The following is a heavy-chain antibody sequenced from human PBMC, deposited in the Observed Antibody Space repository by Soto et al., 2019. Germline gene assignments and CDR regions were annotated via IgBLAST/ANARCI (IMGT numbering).Heavy chain of an antibody. Sequence: QVQLVQSXAEVKXXXASVKVSCKASGYTFTSYDINWVRQATGQGLEWMGWMNPNSGNTGYAQKFQGRVTMTRNTSISTAYMELSSLRSEDTAVYYCARGVLSSSTSEYYYYMDVWGKGTTVTVSS. D-gene: IGHD2-2*01. CDR3: ARGVLSSSTSEYYYYMDV. V-gene: IGHV1-8*01. J-gene: IGHJ6*03. CDR2: MNPNSGNT. CDR1: GYTFTSYD.